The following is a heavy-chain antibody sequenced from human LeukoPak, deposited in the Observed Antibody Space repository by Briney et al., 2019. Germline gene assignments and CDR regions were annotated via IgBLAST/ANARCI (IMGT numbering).Heavy chain of an antibody. CDR2: IKQDGSEK. D-gene: IGHD2-15*01. CDR3: TRDTGCSGGTCYSFYDY. CDR1: GFSFSNDW. J-gene: IGHJ4*02. V-gene: IGHV3-7*01. Sequence: GGSLRLSCATSGFSFSNDWMCWVRQAPGKGLEWVANIKQDGSEKYVDSVKGRFTISRDNAKNSLYLQMNSLRAEGTAVYYCTRDTGCSGGTCYSFYDYWGQGTLVTVSS.